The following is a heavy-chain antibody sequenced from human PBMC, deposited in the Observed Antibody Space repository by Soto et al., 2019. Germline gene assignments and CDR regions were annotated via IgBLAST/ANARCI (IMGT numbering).Heavy chain of an antibody. V-gene: IGHV1-69*13. CDR3: ARGDKTYYYDSSGYQLDY. J-gene: IGHJ4*02. CDR1: GGTFSSYA. D-gene: IGHD3-22*01. CDR2: IIPIFGTA. Sequence: SVKVSCKASGGTFSSYAISWVRQAPGQGLEWMGGIIPIFGTANYAQKFQGRVTITADESTSTAYMELSSLRSEDTAVYYCARGDKTYYYDSSGYQLDYWGQGTLVTVSS.